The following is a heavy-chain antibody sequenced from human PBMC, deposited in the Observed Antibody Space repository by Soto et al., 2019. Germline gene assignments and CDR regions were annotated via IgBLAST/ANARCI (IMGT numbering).Heavy chain of an antibody. CDR1: GFTFSAFD. CDR2: IGTLHDA. CDR3: AKQASYWHGGGGWFDP. V-gene: IGHV3-13*01. D-gene: IGHD2-8*02. Sequence: EVQLVESGGGLVEPGGSLRLSCAASGFTFSAFDMHWVRQATGKGLEWVAAIGTLHDAYYPDSVKGRFTISRENAKNSLYLQMNRLRAGDTAVYYWAKQASYWHGGGGWFDPWGQGTLVTVSS. J-gene: IGHJ5*02.